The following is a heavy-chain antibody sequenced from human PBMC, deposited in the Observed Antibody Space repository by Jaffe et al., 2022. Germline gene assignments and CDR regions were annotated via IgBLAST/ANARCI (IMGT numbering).Heavy chain of an antibody. CDR3: ATFGVGATCCASY. CDR1: GFTFSDYY. D-gene: IGHD1-26*01. J-gene: IGHJ4*02. Sequence: EVQLVESGGGLVQPGGSLRLSCAASGFTFSDYYMDWVRQAPGKGLEWVGRIRNKVNSYTTDYAASVRGRFTISRDDSKNSVYLQMDSLKTEDTAVYYCATFGVGATCCASYWGQGILVTVSS. CDR2: IRNKVNSYTT. V-gene: IGHV3-72*01.